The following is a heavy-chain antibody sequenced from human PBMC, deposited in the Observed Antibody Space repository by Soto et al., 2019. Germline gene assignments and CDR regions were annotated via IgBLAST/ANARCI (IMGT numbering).Heavy chain of an antibody. V-gene: IGHV5-51*01. CDR2: IYPGDSDT. Sequence: TVESLRISCKASGYSFSTYWIGWVRQMPGKGLEWMGFIYPGDSDTRYSPSFRGQVTISADKSISTAYLQGSSLKASDTAMYYCATRVHQLVCGYCDRWCPGTKVTVS. CDR3: ATRVHQLVCGYCDR. CDR1: GYSFSTYW. D-gene: IGHD6-6*01. J-gene: IGHJ5*02.